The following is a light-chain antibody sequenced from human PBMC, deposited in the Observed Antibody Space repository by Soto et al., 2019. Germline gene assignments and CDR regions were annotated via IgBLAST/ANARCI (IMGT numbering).Light chain of an antibody. CDR3: SSYTSSHTPVV. CDR1: SSDVGGYNY. CDR2: DVS. V-gene: IGLV2-14*01. Sequence: QSALTQPASVSGSPGQSITTSCTGTSSDVGGYNYVSWYQQHPGKAPKLMIYDVSNRPSGVSNRFSGYKSVNTASLTISGIQAEDEDDYYCSSYTSSHTPVVFGRGTKLTVL. J-gene: IGLJ2*01.